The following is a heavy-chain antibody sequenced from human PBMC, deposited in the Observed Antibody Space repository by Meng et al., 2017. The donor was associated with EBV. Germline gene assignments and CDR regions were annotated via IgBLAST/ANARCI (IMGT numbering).Heavy chain of an antibody. Sequence: QLQRVSPGPQVTQPGSSAKVSCKTAGGILPSFAISWVRQAPGQGLEWMGGIIPLFHTTNYAQKFQGRLHIIADESSATTYMELSSLRSEDTAIYYCASAEHYGDYVFEYWGQGTLVTVSS. CDR3: ASAEHYGDYVFEY. D-gene: IGHD4-17*01. J-gene: IGHJ4*02. CDR1: GGILPSFA. V-gene: IGHV1-69*01. CDR2: IIPLFHTT.